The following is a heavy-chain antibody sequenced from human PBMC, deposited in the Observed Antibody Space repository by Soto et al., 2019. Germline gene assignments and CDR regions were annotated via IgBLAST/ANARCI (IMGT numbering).Heavy chain of an antibody. Sequence: QVQLVQSGAEVKKPGASVKVSCKASGYTFTNYDIHWVRQATGQGLEWMGWMNPDSGNKGQSKQFQDRVTMTRDTSISTAYMEMSSLRSEDTAVYYCARGRFRRTWFGPWGQGTLVTVSS. J-gene: IGHJ5*02. CDR2: MNPDSGNK. D-gene: IGHD3-16*01. V-gene: IGHV1-8*01. CDR3: ARGRFRRTWFGP. CDR1: GYTFTNYD.